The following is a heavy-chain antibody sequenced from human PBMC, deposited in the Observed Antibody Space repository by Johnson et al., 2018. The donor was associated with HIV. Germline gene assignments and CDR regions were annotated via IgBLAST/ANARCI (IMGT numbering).Heavy chain of an antibody. Sequence: VQLVESGGGLVQPGGSLRLSCAASGFTVSTNYLTWVRQAPGKGLEWVSLIYGGGTTYSADSVKGRFTVSRDNSKNTLYLQMNSLTAEDTAVYYCARENYDYVWESYRKGGAFDIWGQGTMVTVSS. CDR1: GFTVSTNY. V-gene: IGHV3-66*01. CDR3: ARENYDYVWESYRKGGAFDI. J-gene: IGHJ3*02. D-gene: IGHD3-16*02. CDR2: IYGGGTT.